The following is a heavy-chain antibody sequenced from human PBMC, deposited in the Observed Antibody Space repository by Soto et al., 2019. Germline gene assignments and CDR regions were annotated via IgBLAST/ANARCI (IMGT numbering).Heavy chain of an antibody. D-gene: IGHD3-3*01. J-gene: IGHJ4*02. CDR3: ARAYYDFWSGYPLDY. CDR1: GGSISSGDYY. V-gene: IGHV4-30-4*01. Sequence: SETLSLTCTVSGGSISSGDYYWSWIRQPPGKGLEWIGYIYYSGSTYYNPSLKSRVTISVDTSKNQFSLKLSSVTAADTAVYYCARAYYDFWSGYPLDYWGQGTLVTVS. CDR2: IYYSGST.